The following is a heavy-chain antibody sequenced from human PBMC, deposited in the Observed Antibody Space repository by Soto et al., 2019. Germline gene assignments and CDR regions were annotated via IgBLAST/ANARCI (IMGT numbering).Heavy chain of an antibody. D-gene: IGHD1-26*01. J-gene: IGHJ6*02. CDR3: ATARVRANDVYSYYGMHV. V-gene: IGHV1-69*13. CDR1: GGTFSSYA. CDR2: IIPIFGTA. Sequence: SVKVSCKASGGTFSSYAISWVRQAPGQGLEWMRGIIPIFGTANYAHKFQCRVTITPDESTSTAYMNRSSLRSEDTAVYYCATARVRANDVYSYYGMHVWGQATRVTAS.